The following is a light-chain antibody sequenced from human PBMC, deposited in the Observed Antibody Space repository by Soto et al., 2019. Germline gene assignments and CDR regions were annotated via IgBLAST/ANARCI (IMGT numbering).Light chain of an antibody. V-gene: IGLV8-61*01. CDR3: VLYMGSGISV. Sequence: QTVVTQAPSFSVSPGGTVTLTCGLSSGSVSTSYYPSWYQQTPGQAPRTLIYSTNTRSSGVPDRCSGSILGNKAALTITGAQADDESDYYCVLYMGSGISVFGVGTKLTVL. J-gene: IGLJ2*01. CDR1: SGSVSTSYY. CDR2: STN.